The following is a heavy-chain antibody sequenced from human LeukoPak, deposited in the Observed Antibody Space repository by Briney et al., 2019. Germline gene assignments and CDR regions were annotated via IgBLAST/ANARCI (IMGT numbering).Heavy chain of an antibody. CDR3: ASPYYDSSGYPVAWFDP. V-gene: IGHV4-39*07. D-gene: IGHD3-22*01. CDR1: GGSISSSSYY. Sequence: SETLSLTCTVSGGSISSSSYYWGWLRQPPGKGLEWIGSIYYSGSTYYNPSLKSRVTISVDTSKNQFSLKLSSVTAADTAVYYCASPYYDSSGYPVAWFDPWGQGTLVTVSS. CDR2: IYYSGST. J-gene: IGHJ5*02.